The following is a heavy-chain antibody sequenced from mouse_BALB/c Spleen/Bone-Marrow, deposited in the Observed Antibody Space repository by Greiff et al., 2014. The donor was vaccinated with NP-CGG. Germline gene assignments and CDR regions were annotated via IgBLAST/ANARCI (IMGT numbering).Heavy chain of an antibody. CDR1: GYTFTSYW. D-gene: IGHD2-1*01. J-gene: IGHJ4*01. CDR3: ARGNYEAMDY. CDR2: INPSTGYT. Sequence: QVQLQQSGAELAKPRASVKMSCKASGYTFTSYWMHWVKQRPGQGLEWIGYINPSTGYTAYNQKFKDKATLTADKSSNTAYMQLSSLTSEDAAVYYCARGNYEAMDYWGQGTSVTVSS. V-gene: IGHV1-7*01.